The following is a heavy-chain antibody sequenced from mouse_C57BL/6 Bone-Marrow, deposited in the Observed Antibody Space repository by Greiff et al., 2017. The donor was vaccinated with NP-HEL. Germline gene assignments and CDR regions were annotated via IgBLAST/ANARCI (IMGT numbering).Heavy chain of an antibody. CDR1: GFTFTSYT. CDR2: ISGGGGNT. CDR3: ARGRRPYSDY. D-gene: IGHD1-2*01. V-gene: IGHV5-9*01. J-gene: IGHJ2*01. Sequence: EVKLVESGGGLVKPGGSLKLSCAASGFTFTSYTMSWVRQKPEQRLEWVATISGGGGNTYYPDSVKGRFTISRDNAKNTLYLQMSSLRSEDTALYYCARGRRPYSDYWGQGTTLTVSS.